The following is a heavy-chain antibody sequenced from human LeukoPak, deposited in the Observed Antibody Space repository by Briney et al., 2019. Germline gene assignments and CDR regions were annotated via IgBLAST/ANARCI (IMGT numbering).Heavy chain of an antibody. Sequence: SETLSLTCTVSGGSISSSSYYWGWIRQPPGKGLEWIGSIYYSGSTYYNPSLKSRVTISVDTSKNQFSLKLSSVTAADTAVYYCASFPPSIFGVVIAYFDYWGQGTLVTVSS. CDR3: ASFPPSIFGVVIAYFDY. CDR2: IYYSGST. J-gene: IGHJ4*02. V-gene: IGHV4-39*07. CDR1: GGSISSSSYY. D-gene: IGHD3-3*01.